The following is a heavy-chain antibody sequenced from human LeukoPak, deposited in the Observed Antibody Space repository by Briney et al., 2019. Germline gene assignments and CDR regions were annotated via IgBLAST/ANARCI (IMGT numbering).Heavy chain of an antibody. CDR2: IYYQGTT. Sequence: KPSETLSLTCTLSGGAINDYYGSWIRQSPGKGLEWIGYIYYQGTTKYNPSLISRVTISVDTATSHFSLKMSSVTAADTAVYYCVSWRSGYFDYWGRGILVTVSS. CDR1: GGAINDYY. CDR3: VSWRSGYFDY. J-gene: IGHJ4*02. V-gene: IGHV4-59*01. D-gene: IGHD3-3*01.